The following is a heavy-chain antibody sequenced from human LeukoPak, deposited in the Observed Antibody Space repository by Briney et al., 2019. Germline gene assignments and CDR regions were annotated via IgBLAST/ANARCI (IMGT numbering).Heavy chain of an antibody. CDR3: TRRIAVASTSPGFDY. J-gene: IGHJ4*02. V-gene: IGHV3-73*01. D-gene: IGHD6-19*01. CDR2: IRSKANSYAT. Sequence: GRSLRLSCAASGFTLSNYGMHWVRQASGKGLEWVGRIRSKANSYATAYAASVKGRFTISRDDPKNTAYLQMNSLKTEDTAIYYCTRRIAVASTSPGFDYWGQGTLVTVSS. CDR1: GFTLSNYG.